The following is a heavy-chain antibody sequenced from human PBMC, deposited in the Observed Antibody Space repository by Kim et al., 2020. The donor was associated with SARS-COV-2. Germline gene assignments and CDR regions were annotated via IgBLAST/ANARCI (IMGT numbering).Heavy chain of an antibody. CDR1: GYTFTGYY. Sequence: ASVKVSCKASGYTFTGYYMHWVRQAPGQGLEWMGRINPNSGGTNYAQKFQGRVTMTRDTSISTAYMELSRLRSDDTAAYYCARDRNTIFGVVFIPDRYAMDVWGQGTTVTVSS. D-gene: IGHD3-3*01. V-gene: IGHV1-2*06. CDR2: INPNSGGT. CDR3: ARDRNTIFGVVFIPDRYAMDV. J-gene: IGHJ6*02.